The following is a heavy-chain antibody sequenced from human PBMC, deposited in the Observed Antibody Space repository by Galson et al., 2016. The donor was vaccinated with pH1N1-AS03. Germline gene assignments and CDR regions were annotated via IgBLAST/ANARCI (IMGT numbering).Heavy chain of an antibody. Sequence: LRLSCAASGFHLNDYAMHWVRQAPGKGLEWMAAVSNDGNNKWYADSVKGRFTISRDNSKNTLYLQVNSVRAEDTAVYYCARLARGPWNLDVWGQGTTVTVSS. CDR2: VSNDGNNK. J-gene: IGHJ6*02. CDR1: GFHLNDYA. V-gene: IGHV3-30*04. CDR3: ARLARGPWNLDV. D-gene: IGHD1-7*01.